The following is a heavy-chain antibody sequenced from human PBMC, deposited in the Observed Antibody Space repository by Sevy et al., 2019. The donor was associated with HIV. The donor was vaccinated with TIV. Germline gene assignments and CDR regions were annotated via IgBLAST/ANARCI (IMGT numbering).Heavy chain of an antibody. D-gene: IGHD6-19*01. CDR1: GASISSSGYY. J-gene: IGHJ4*02. CDR3: AGPILTYRSGWSYYDH. CDR2: IRYSGST. V-gene: IGHV4-39*01. Sequence: SETLSLTCTVSGASISSSGYYWGWIRQPPGKGLEWIASIRYSGSTYYNPSLRSRVTISANASKNQFSLKLNSVTAADTAVYYCAGPILTYRSGWSYYDHWGQGTVVTVSS.